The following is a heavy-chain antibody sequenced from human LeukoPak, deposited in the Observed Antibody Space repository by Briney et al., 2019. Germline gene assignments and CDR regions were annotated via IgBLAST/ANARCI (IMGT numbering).Heavy chain of an antibody. J-gene: IGHJ3*01. CDR1: GGSISSSKW. CDR2: IYHSGTT. CDR3: ARTLYDSGGYYSYGAFDV. D-gene: IGHD3-22*01. Sequence: SETLSLTCAVSGGSISSSKWWSWVRQPPGKGLEWIGEIYHSGTTNYKPSLKRRVTISVDKSKNQVSLKLSSVTAADTAVYYCARTLYDSGGYYSYGAFDVWGQGTMVTVSS. V-gene: IGHV4-4*02.